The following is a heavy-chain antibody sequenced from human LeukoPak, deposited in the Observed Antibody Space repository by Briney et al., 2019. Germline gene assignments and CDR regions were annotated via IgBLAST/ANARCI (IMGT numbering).Heavy chain of an antibody. D-gene: IGHD2-8*01. CDR2: INHSGSS. Sequence: EPSETLSLTCSVYGGSFSVYYWSWMREPPGKEREGRGEINHSGSSNYNPSLKRQVTISVDTSKNQISLNLSSVTVADADVYYCARARRGCMLFRRCAFDILGQGTMVTVSS. CDR3: ARARRGCMLFRRCAFDI. CDR1: GGSFSVYY. J-gene: IGHJ3*02. V-gene: IGHV4-34*01.